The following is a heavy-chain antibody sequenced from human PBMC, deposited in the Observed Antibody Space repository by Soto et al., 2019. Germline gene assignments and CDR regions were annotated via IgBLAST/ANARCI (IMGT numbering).Heavy chain of an antibody. V-gene: IGHV4-59*01. CDR2: IYYSGST. D-gene: IGHD4-17*01. Sequence: PSETLSLTCTVSGCSISSYYWSWIRQPPGKGLEWIGYIYYSGSTNYNPSLKSRVTISVDTSKNQFSLKLSSVTAADTAVYYCAGRAVTTRGRYFDYWGQGTLVTVSS. J-gene: IGHJ4*02. CDR1: GCSISSYY. CDR3: AGRAVTTRGRYFDY.